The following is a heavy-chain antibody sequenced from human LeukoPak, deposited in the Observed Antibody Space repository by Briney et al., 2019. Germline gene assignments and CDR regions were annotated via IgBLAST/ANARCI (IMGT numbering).Heavy chain of an antibody. CDR3: ASVNRGWFGVGEY. D-gene: IGHD3-10*01. V-gene: IGHV4-39*01. J-gene: IGHJ4*02. CDR1: GGSISNNNYY. Sequence: KPSETLSLTCTGSGGSISNNNYYWGWVRQPPEKGLEWIGSIYYSGSTYYNPSLESRVTISVDTSKNQFSLKLTSVTAADTAVYFCASVNRGWFGVGEYWGQGTLVTVSS. CDR2: IYYSGST.